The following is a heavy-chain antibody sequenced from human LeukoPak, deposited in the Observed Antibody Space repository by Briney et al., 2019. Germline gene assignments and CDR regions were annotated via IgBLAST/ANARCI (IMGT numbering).Heavy chain of an antibody. D-gene: IGHD3-9*01. CDR2: IWYDGSHK. J-gene: IGHJ4*02. Sequence: GGSLRLSCTASGFTFSSYGMHWVRQAPGKGLEWVTFIWYDGSHKYYADSVKGRFTISRDNSKNTLYLQMNSLRAEDTAVYYCARVLRYFDWYADYWGQGTLVTVSS. V-gene: IGHV3-30*02. CDR1: GFTFSSYG. CDR3: ARVLRYFDWYADY.